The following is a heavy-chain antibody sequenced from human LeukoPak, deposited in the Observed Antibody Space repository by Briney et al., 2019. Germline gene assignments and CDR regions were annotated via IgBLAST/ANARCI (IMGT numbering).Heavy chain of an antibody. CDR3: ARQFRGLKPTTFDY. CDR2: IYPGDSDT. J-gene: IGHJ4*02. CDR1: GYSFTYYW. V-gene: IGHV5-51*01. Sequence: GEALKIYCQGSGYSFTYYWIAWVRQMPGKGLEWMGIIYPGDSDTRYSPSFQGQVTISADKSISTAYLQWSRLEASDTAMYYCARQFRGLKPTTFDYWGQGTPVTVTS. D-gene: IGHD1-14*01.